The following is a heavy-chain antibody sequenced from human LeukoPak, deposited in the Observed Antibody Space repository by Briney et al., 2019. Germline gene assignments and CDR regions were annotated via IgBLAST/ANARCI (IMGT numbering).Heavy chain of an antibody. Sequence: TGGSLRLSCAASGFTFNNYVMHWVRQAPGKGLEWVTLIWYDGSNKYFTDSVKGRFTISRDNSKNTVYLQMNSLRAEDTAVYYCARMQYYYDSGSYPLGMDVWGQGTTVTVSS. V-gene: IGHV3-33*01. CDR1: GFTFNNYV. J-gene: IGHJ6*02. CDR3: ARMQYYYDSGSYPLGMDV. D-gene: IGHD3-10*01. CDR2: IWYDGSNK.